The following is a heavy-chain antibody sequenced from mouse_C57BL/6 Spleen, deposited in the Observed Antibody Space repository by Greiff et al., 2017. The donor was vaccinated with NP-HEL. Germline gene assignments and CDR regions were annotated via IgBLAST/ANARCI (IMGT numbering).Heavy chain of an antibody. CDR1: GFTFSNYW. CDR2: IRLKSDNYAT. J-gene: IGHJ2*01. CDR3: SSIGTYDFDY. Sequence: EVKVEESGGGLVQPGGSMKLSCVASGFTFSNYWMNWVRQSPEKGLEWVAQIRLKSDNYATHYAESVKGRFTISRDDSKSSVYLQMNNLRAEDTGIYYCSSIGTYDFDYWGQGTTLTVSS. V-gene: IGHV6-3*01. D-gene: IGHD5-1*01.